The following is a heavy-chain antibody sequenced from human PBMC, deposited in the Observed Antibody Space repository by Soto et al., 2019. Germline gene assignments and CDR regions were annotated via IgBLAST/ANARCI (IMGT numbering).Heavy chain of an antibody. Sequence: QVQLVQSGAEVRKPGASVKVSCKASGYSFTGYYIHWVRQAPGQGLEWMGWINPKSGGSYSAQKFQDWVIMTSDTSISTAYMELRRLRSDDTAVYFCAREETPLYYDILTATPNGMDVW. V-gene: IGHV1-2*04. D-gene: IGHD3-9*01. CDR1: GYSFTGYY. CDR2: INPKSGGS. CDR3: AREETPLYYDILTATPNGMDV. J-gene: IGHJ6*01.